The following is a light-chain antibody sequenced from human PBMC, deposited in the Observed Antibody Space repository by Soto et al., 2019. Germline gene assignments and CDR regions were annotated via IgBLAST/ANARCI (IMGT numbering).Light chain of an antibody. J-gene: IGLJ1*01. V-gene: IGLV2-14*01. Sequence: QSALTQPASVSGSPGQSITISCTGTSSDVGNYKYVSWYQQHPGKAPKLMIYEVSNRPSGVSNRFSGSKSGNTASLTISGLQAEDETDYHCLSYTSSGTYVFGTGTKVTVL. CDR1: SSDVGNYKY. CDR3: LSYTSSGTYV. CDR2: EVS.